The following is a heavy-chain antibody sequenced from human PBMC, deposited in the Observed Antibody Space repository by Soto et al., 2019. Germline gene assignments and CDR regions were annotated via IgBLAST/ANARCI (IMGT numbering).Heavy chain of an antibody. CDR1: GFTFSSYS. CDR3: AREPTTGYYGMDV. CDR2: ISSSSSYI. V-gene: IGHV3-21*01. J-gene: IGHJ6*02. Sequence: GGSLRLSCAASGFTFSSYSMNWVRQAPGKGLEWVSSISSSSSYIYYAHSVKGRFTISRDNAKNSLYLQMNSLRAEDTAVYYCAREPTTGYYGMDVWGQGTTLTVS. D-gene: IGHD1-26*01.